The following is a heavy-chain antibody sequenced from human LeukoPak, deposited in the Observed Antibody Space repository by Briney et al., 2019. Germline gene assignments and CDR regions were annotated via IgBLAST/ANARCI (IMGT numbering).Heavy chain of an antibody. CDR2: ISGSDSNT. J-gene: IGHJ4*02. CDR3: ARWYSSGWYQHVYFDS. V-gene: IGHV3-23*01. D-gene: IGHD6-19*01. Sequence: GGSLRLSCAASGFTLSNYGMSWVRQAPGKGLDWVSAISGSDSNTYYADSVKGRFTISRDNSKNTLYLQMNSLRVEDAAVYYCARWYSSGWYQHVYFDSWGQGTLVTVSS. CDR1: GFTLSNYG.